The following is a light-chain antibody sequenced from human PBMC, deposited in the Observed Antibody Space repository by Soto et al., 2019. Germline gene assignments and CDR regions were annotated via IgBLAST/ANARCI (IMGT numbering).Light chain of an antibody. Sequence: DIQMNQSPSSLSASVGDRVTVTCQASQDISNRLNWYQQKPGKAPKLLIYDASNLETGVPSRFSGSRSGTDFKFIICSLQPEDVATYYCPQYDNLPITFAQGTRLEIK. V-gene: IGKV1-33*01. CDR1: QDISNR. CDR2: DAS. J-gene: IGKJ5*01. CDR3: PQYDNLPIT.